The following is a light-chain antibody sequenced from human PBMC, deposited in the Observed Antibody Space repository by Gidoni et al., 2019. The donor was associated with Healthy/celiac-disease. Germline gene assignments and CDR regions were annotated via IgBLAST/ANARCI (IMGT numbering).Light chain of an antibody. CDR2: AAS. V-gene: IGKV1-9*01. J-gene: IGKJ4*01. CDR3: QQLNSYQLT. CDR1: QGISSY. Sequence: IQLTQSPSFLSASVGDRVTITCRASQGISSYLAWYQQKPGKAPKLLIYAASTLQSGVPSRFSGSGCGTEFTLTISSLQPEDFATYYCQQLNSYQLTFGGGTKVEIK.